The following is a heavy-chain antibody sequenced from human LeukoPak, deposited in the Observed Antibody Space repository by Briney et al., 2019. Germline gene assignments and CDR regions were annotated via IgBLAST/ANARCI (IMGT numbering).Heavy chain of an antibody. J-gene: IGHJ4*02. CDR3: PRQSYASGWNPFDY. Sequence: GGSLRLSCAASGFTFSSFAMSWVRQAPGKGLEWVSPISGGGITTYYADSAKGPFTISRDNSKNALYLQMNSLTAEDTAVYYCPRQSYASGWNPFDYWGEGNLVTVSS. D-gene: IGHD6-19*01. V-gene: IGHV3-23*01. CDR1: GFTFSSFA. CDR2: ISGGGITT.